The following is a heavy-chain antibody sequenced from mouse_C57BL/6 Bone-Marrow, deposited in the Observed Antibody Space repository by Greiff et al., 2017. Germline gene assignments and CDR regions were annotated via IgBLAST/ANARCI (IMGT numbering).Heavy chain of an antibody. CDR3: ARPGSYAMDY. Sequence: EVKLQESGGGLVKPGGSLTLSCAASGFTFSDYGMHWVRQAPEKGLEWVAYISSGSSTIYYADTVKGRFTISRDNAKNTLFLQMTSLRSEDTAMYYCARPGSYAMDYRGQGTSVTVSS. J-gene: IGHJ4*01. V-gene: IGHV5-17*01. CDR2: ISSGSSTI. CDR1: GFTFSDYG.